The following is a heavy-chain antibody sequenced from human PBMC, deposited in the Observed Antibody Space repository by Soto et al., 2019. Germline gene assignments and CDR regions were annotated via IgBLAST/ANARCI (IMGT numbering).Heavy chain of an antibody. D-gene: IGHD1-1*01. J-gene: IGHJ3*02. CDR3: AKDAVSYNGIYDPFDI. Sequence: EVQLLESGGGLVQPGGSLRLSCVASGFTLSNYAMSWVRQAPGKGLEWVPVIDGDGSAKFADSVKGRLTVSRDNSKNTLYLQMDSLRAEDTAIYYCAKDAVSYNGIYDPFDIWGRGTMVTVSS. V-gene: IGHV3-23*01. CDR1: GFTLSNYA. CDR2: IDGDGSA.